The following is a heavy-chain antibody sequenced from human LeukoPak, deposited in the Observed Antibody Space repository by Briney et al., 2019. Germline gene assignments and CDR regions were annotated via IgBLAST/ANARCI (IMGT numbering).Heavy chain of an antibody. CDR3: AKAPRWFGELAE. Sequence: GGSLRLSCAASGFTFSSYAMSWVRQAPGKGLEWVSAISGSGGSTYYADSLKGRFTISRDNSKNTLYLQMHSLRAEDTAVYYCAKAPRWFGELAEWGQGTLVTVSS. CDR1: GFTFSSYA. J-gene: IGHJ4*02. V-gene: IGHV3-23*01. D-gene: IGHD3-10*01. CDR2: ISGSGGST.